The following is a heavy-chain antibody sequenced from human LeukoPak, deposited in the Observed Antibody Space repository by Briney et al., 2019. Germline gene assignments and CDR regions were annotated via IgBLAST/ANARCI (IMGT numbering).Heavy chain of an antibody. J-gene: IGHJ5*02. CDR1: GFSLTTSGMC. D-gene: IGHD6-19*01. CDR3: ARVIAVAGGGAFDH. V-gene: IGHV2-70*11. Sequence: SGPTLVNPTQTLTLTCTFSGFSLTTSGMCVSWNRQLPGKAPEWLARIDWDDDRYYTTSLRTRLTISKDTSKNQVVLTMTNMDPVDSATYYCARVIAVAGGGAFDHWGQGALVTVSS. CDR2: IDWDDDR.